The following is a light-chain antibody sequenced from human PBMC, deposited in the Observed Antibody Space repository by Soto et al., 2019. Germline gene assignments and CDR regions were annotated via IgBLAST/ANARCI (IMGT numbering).Light chain of an antibody. CDR3: QQYNSYSPT. Sequence: DIQITQAPSTLSASGGDRVTITCRASQSISTWLAWYQQEPGKAPKLLIHKASSLQSGVPSRFSGSGSGTDFTLTISSLHPDDFATYYCQQYNSYSPTLGQGTKVDIK. J-gene: IGKJ1*01. CDR2: KAS. CDR1: QSISTW. V-gene: IGKV1-5*03.